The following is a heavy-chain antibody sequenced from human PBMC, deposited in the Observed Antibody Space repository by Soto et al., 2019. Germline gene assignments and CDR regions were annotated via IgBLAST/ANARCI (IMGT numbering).Heavy chain of an antibody. CDR1: GGSISSYY. J-gene: IGHJ4*02. D-gene: IGHD3-22*01. Sequence: PSETLSLTCTVSGGSISSYYWSWIRQPPGKGLEWIGYIYYSGSTNYNPSLKSRVTISVDTSKNQFSLKLSSVTAADTAVYYCARGAIGGYYYSCVYYYLDDWGQGSLFTVSS. V-gene: IGHV4-59*01. CDR2: IYYSGST. CDR3: ARGAIGGYYYSCVYYYLDD.